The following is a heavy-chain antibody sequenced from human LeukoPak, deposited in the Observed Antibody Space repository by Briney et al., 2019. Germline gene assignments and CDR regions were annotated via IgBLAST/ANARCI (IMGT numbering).Heavy chain of an antibody. CDR3: ARAAPPRKAFDI. J-gene: IGHJ3*02. V-gene: IGHV1-2*02. CDR2: INPTSGGT. D-gene: IGHD2-15*01. Sequence: GCINPTSGGTNYAQKFQGRVTMTRDTSISTAYMELSRLRSDNTAVYYCARAAPPRKAFDIWGQGTMVTVSS.